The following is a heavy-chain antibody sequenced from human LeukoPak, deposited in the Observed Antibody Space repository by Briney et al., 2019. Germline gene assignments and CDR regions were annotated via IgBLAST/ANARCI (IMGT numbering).Heavy chain of an antibody. CDR3: ATAPALDIVVVYDAFDI. Sequence: GESLKISCKGSGYSFTSYWIGWVRQMPGKGLEWMGIIYPGDSDTRYSPSFQGQVTISADKSISTAYLQWSSLKASDTAMYYCATAPALDIVVVYDAFDIWGQGTMVTVSS. D-gene: IGHD2-2*01. V-gene: IGHV5-51*01. CDR2: IYPGDSDT. CDR1: GYSFTSYW. J-gene: IGHJ3*02.